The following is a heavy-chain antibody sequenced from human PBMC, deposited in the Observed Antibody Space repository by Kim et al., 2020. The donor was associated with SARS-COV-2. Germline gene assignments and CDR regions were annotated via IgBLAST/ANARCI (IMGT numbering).Heavy chain of an antibody. V-gene: IGHV3-30*04. D-gene: IGHD3-16*01. CDR3: ARAIGVFWLTQTFTSLST. J-gene: IGHJ1*01. CDR1: GFNFNNFG. Sequence: GGSLRLSCEASGFNFNNFGMHWVRQAPGKGLEWVAVISYEGSKKYYIDSVKGRFTISRDNSKNTLYLQMNSLRVEDTALYYCARAIGVFWLTQTFTSLSTWGQGYLVTVST. CDR2: ISYEGSKK.